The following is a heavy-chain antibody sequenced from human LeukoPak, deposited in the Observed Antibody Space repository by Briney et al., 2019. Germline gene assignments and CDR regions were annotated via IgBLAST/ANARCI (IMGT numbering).Heavy chain of an antibody. CDR2: INSYSGNI. V-gene: IGHV1-18*01. Sequence: ASVKVSCKASGYSFINYGISWVRQAPGQGLEWMGWINSYSGNINYAQKFQDRVTMTTDTSTTTAYMGLRSLRSDDTAVYYCARTTAWARTKFDYWGQGTLVTVSS. CDR1: GYSFINYG. J-gene: IGHJ4*02. D-gene: IGHD1-14*01. CDR3: ARTTAWARTKFDY.